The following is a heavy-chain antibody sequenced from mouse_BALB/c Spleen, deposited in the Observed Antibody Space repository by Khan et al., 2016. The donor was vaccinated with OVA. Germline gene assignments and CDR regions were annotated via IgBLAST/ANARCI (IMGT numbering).Heavy chain of an antibody. Sequence: QVQLKESGPGLVAPSQSLSITCTVSGFPLTGYGVNWVRQPPGKGLEWLGMIWGDGSTDYNSALKSRLSITKDNSKSQVFLKMNSLQTDDTARYYCARAYYANYREAMDYWGQGNSVTVSS. J-gene: IGHJ4*01. CDR1: GFPLTGYG. CDR3: ARAYYANYREAMDY. D-gene: IGHD2-10*01. CDR2: IWGDGST. V-gene: IGHV2-6-7*01.